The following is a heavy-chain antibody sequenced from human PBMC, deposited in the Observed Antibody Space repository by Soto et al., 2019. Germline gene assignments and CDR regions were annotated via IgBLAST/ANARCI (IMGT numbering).Heavy chain of an antibody. Sequence: QVQLVESGGGVVQPGRSLRLSCAASGFTFSDYGMHWVRQAPGKGLEGVAVISYDGSSKYYADSVLGRFTISRDNSKNTLNLQMNSLRPEDTAVYYCAKDPAYYAFWSGLIAGDGMDVWGQGTAVTVSS. J-gene: IGHJ6*02. CDR3: AKDPAYYAFWSGLIAGDGMDV. CDR2: ISYDGSSK. CDR1: GFTFSDYG. V-gene: IGHV3-30*18. D-gene: IGHD3-3*01.